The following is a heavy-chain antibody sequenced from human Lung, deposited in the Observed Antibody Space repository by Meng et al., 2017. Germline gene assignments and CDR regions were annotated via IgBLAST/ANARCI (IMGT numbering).Heavy chain of an antibody. CDR2: INHSGST. Sequence: QVQLRHWGAGLLKPSETLFLTCVVPGGSFSDYYWSWIRQPPGKGLEWIGEINHSGSTNYNPSLESRATISVDTSQNNLSLKLSSVTAADSAVYYCARGPTTMAHDFDYWGQGTLVTVSS. CDR1: GGSFSDYY. J-gene: IGHJ4*02. D-gene: IGHD4-11*01. V-gene: IGHV4-34*01. CDR3: ARGPTTMAHDFDY.